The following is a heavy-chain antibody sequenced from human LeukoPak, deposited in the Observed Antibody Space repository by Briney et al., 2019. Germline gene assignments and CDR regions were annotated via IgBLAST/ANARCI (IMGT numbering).Heavy chain of an antibody. CDR2: INPNSGGT. V-gene: IGHV1-2*02. D-gene: IGHD6-19*01. CDR3: ARDIGSGWYVDFDY. Sequence: ASVKVSCKASGYTFTGYYMPWVRQAPGQGLEWMGWINPNSGGTNYAQKFQGRVTMTRDTSISTAYMELSRLRSDDTAVYYCARDIGSGWYVDFDYWGQGTLVTVSS. CDR1: GYTFTGYY. J-gene: IGHJ4*02.